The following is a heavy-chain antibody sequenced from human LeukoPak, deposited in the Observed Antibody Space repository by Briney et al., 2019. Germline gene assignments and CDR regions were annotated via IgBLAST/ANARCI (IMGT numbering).Heavy chain of an antibody. J-gene: IGHJ6*03. D-gene: IGHD3-3*01. CDR2: MYHSGDT. V-gene: IGHV4-38-2*02. Sequence: SETLSLTCTVSGYSVSSGYYWGWIRQPPGKGLEWIASMYHSGDTYYNPSLRSRVTISVDTSKNQLSLKLSSVTAADTAVYYCARTYDPYYYYYMDVWGKGTTVTVSS. CDR3: ARTYDPYYYYYMDV. CDR1: GYSVSSGYY.